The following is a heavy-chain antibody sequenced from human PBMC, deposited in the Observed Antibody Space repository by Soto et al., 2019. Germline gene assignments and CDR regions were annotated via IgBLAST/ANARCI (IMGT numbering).Heavy chain of an antibody. CDR3: ARERNGPNGMDV. Sequence: SQTLSLTCAVYRGSFSVYYSSWIRQPPGKGLEWIGEINHSGSTNYNPSLKSRVTISVDTSKNQFSLKLSSVTAADTAVYYCARERNGPNGMDVWGQGTTVTVSS. D-gene: IGHD1-1*01. CDR1: RGSFSVYY. CDR2: INHSGST. V-gene: IGHV4-34*01. J-gene: IGHJ6*02.